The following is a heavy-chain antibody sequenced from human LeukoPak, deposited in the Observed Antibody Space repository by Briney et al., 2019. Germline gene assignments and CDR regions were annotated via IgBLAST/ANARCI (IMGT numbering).Heavy chain of an antibody. D-gene: IGHD4-17*01. J-gene: IGHJ4*02. CDR1: GFTFSSYE. CDR2: ISSSGSTI. Sequence: GGSLRLSCAASGFTFSSYEMNWVRQAPGKGLEWVSYISSSGSTIYYADSVKGLFTISRDNAKNSLYLQMNSLRAEDTAVYYCARESGDAAGFDYWGQGTLVTVSS. V-gene: IGHV3-48*03. CDR3: ARESGDAAGFDY.